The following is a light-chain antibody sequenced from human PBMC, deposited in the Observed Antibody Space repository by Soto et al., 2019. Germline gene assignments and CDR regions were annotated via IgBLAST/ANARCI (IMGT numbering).Light chain of an antibody. V-gene: IGLV1-44*01. J-gene: IGLJ1*01. CDR2: TND. Sequence: QPVLTQPPSASGTPGQRVTISCSGSSSNIESNTVYWYQQLPGMAPRLLIHTNDRRPSGVPDRFSGSKSGTSASLAISGLQSEDEADYYCLAWDDSLNGNLFSTGTKLTVL. CDR3: LAWDDSLNGNL. CDR1: SSNIESNT.